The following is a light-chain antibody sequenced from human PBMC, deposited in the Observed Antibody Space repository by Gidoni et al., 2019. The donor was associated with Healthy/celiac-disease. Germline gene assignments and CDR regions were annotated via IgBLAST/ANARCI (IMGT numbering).Light chain of an antibody. V-gene: IGLV2-14*01. CDR1: SSDVGGYNY. J-gene: IGLJ2*01. Sequence: SALTQPASVSGSPAQSITLSCTGTSSDVGGYNYGSWYQQHPGKAPKLMIYEVSTRPSGVSNRFSGSKSGNTASLTISGLQAEDEADYYCSSYTSSSTLGFGGGTKLTVL. CDR2: EVS. CDR3: SSYTSSSTLG.